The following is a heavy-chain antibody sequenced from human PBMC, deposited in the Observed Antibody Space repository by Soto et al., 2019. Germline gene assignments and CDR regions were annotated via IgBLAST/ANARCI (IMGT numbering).Heavy chain of an antibody. J-gene: IGHJ6*02. CDR1: GYTFTNYR. CDR3: ARLERNTVTSISSRYYYYYLDV. CDR2: VSGNNDET. D-gene: IGHD4-17*01. Sequence: QVQLVQSGVEVKKPGASVKVSCKASGYTFTNYRISWVRQAPGHGLEWMGWVSGNNDETNYEQKMEGTVTMSRDTSTSTANMKRWSLRSDHTAMYYCARLERNTVTSISSRYYYYYLDVWGQGTTVTVS. V-gene: IGHV1-18*04.